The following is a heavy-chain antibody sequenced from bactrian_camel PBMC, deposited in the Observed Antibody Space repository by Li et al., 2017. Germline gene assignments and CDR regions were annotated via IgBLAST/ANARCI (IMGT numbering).Heavy chain of an antibody. D-gene: IGHD3*01. CDR1: GDTVGRYC. CDR2: IDGGGST. Sequence: HVQLVESGGGSVQVGGSLRLSCVASGDTVGRYCMGWARQQGPGAEREWVAGIDGGGSTSYSNSVQGRFTISQDNAKNIIYLQMSSLTPDDTAMYYCAAGTRIIVGDYCDGITTWGQGTQVTVS. J-gene: IGHJ6*01. V-gene: IGHV3S9*01. CDR3: AAGTRIIVGDYCDGITT.